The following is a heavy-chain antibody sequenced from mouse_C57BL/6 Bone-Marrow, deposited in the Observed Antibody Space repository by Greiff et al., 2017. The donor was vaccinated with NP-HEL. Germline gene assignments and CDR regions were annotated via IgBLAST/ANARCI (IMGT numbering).Heavy chain of an antibody. J-gene: IGHJ1*03. CDR1: GYTFTSYG. D-gene: IGHD1-1*01. CDR3: AREYYGNSWYFGV. Sequence: VQLQQSGAELARPGASVTLSCKASGYTFTSYGISWVKQSTGQGLEWIGEIYPRSGNTYYNENLKGKATMTAAKSSSTAYMKLRSMTTYDSAVYFCAREYYGNSWYFGVWGTGATVTVSS. V-gene: IGHV1-81*01. CDR2: IYPRSGNT.